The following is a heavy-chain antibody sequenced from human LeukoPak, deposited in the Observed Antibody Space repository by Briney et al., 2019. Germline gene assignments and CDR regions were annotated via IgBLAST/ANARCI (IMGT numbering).Heavy chain of an antibody. CDR1: GYSFTSYW. V-gene: IGHV5-51*01. D-gene: IGHD2-2*01. J-gene: IGHJ5*02. Sequence: GASLKISCKGSGYSFTSYWIGWVRQMPGKGLEWMGIIYPGDSDTRYSPSFQGQVTISADKSISTAYLQWSSLKASDTAMYYCARLALSYCTSSSCYRTNWFDPWGQGTLVTVSS. CDR2: IYPGDSDT. CDR3: ARLALSYCTSSSCYRTNWFDP.